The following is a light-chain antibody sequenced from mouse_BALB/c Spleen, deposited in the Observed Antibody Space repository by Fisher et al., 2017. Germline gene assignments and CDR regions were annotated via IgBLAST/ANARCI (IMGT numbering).Light chain of an antibody. V-gene: IGKV4-72*01. CDR3: QQWSSNPPT. CDR2: ATS. J-gene: IGKJ5*01. Sequence: IVMTQSPAIMSASPGEKVTMTCSASSSVSYMHWYQQKPGSSPKPWIYATSNLASRVPARFSGSGSGTSYYLTISRVEAEDAATYYCQQWSSNPPTFGAGTKLELK. CDR1: SSVSY.